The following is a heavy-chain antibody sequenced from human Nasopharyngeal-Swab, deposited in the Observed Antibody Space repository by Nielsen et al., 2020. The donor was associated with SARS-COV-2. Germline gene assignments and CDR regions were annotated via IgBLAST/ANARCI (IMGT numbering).Heavy chain of an antibody. CDR1: GFTFSSYS. Sequence: GGSLRLSCIASGFTFSSYSMNWVRQAPGKGLEWISSISSTTPYIYYADSVKGRFTISRDNAKNSLYLQMNFLRVEDTAMYYCARDTGGPPNYFDPWGQGTLVTASS. D-gene: IGHD1-7*01. J-gene: IGHJ5*02. CDR2: ISSTTPYI. CDR3: ARDTGGPPNYFDP. V-gene: IGHV3-21*01.